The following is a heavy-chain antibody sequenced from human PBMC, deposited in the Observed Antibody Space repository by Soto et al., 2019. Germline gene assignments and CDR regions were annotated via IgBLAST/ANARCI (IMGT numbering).Heavy chain of an antibody. D-gene: IGHD6-13*01. Sequence: GGSLRLSSAASGFTFSSYAMSWVRQAPGKGLEWVSAISGSGGSTYYADSVKGRFTISRDNSKNTLYLQMNSLRAEDTAVYYCAKGQQPTYYYYGMDVWGQGTTVTVSS. J-gene: IGHJ6*02. CDR1: GFTFSSYA. V-gene: IGHV3-23*01. CDR3: AKGQQPTYYYYGMDV. CDR2: ISGSGGST.